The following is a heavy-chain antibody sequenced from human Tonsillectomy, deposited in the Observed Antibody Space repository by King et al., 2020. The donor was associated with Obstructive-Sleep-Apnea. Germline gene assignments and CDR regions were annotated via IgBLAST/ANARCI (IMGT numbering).Heavy chain of an antibody. CDR3: ASEEFGDWHPYYFYGMDV. CDR2: IYYTGST. D-gene: IGHD3-10*01. J-gene: IGHJ6*02. CDR1: GGSIDTYY. Sequence: QLQESGPGLVKPSETLSLTCTVSGGSIDTYYWNWIRQPPGKGLEWIGYIYYTGSTNYNPSLKSRVSMSVDTSKNQFSLRLTSVTAADTAVYFCASEEFGDWHPYYFYGMDVWGQGTTVTVSS. V-gene: IGHV4-59*01.